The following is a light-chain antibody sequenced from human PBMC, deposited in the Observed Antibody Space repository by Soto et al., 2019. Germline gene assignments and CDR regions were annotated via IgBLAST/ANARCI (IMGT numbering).Light chain of an antibody. J-gene: IGLJ1*01. CDR3: SSYTSSSTS. Sequence: QSALTQPASVSRSPGQSITISCTGTSSDVGGYNYVSWYQQHPGKAPKLMIYDVSNRPSGVSNRFSGSKSGNTASLTISGLQAEDEADYYCSSYTSSSTSFGTGTKSPS. V-gene: IGLV2-14*01. CDR2: DVS. CDR1: SSDVGGYNY.